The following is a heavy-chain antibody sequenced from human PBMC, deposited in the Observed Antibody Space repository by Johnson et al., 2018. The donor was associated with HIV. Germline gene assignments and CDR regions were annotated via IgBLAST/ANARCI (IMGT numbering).Heavy chain of an antibody. CDR2: ISSSGTAK. CDR1: GFTFSDYY. D-gene: IGHD5-24*01. CDR3: AREMAWEDAFDI. Sequence: QVQLVESGGGLVKPGGSLRLSCAASGFTFSDYYMNWVRQAPGKGLDWLSYISSSGTAKYYADSVKGRFTISRDNAKNSLYLQMNSLRAEDTAVFYCAREMAWEDAFDIWGQGTMVTVSS. V-gene: IGHV3-11*04. J-gene: IGHJ3*02.